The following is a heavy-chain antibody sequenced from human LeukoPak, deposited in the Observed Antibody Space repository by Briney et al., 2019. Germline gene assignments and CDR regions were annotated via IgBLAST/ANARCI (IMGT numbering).Heavy chain of an antibody. Sequence: SETLSLTCTVSGGSISSSSYYWGWIRQPPGKGLEWIGSIYYSGSTYYNPSLKSRVTISVDTSKNQFSLKLSSVTAADTAVYYCARDGGWELLVWLDPWGQGTLVTVSS. CDR2: IYYSGST. J-gene: IGHJ5*02. CDR3: ARDGGWELLVWLDP. D-gene: IGHD1-26*01. CDR1: GGSISSSSYY. V-gene: IGHV4-39*07.